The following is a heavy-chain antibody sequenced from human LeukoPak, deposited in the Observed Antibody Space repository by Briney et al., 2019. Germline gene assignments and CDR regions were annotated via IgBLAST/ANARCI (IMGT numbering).Heavy chain of an antibody. Sequence: GGSLRLSCAASGFSFSSYSMNWVRQAPGKGLEWVSYISSSSSTIYYVDSVKGRFTISRDNAKNSLYLQMNSLRAEDTAVYYCARLGYSYGHTCFDYWGQGTLVTVSS. CDR2: ISSSSSTI. CDR3: ARLGYSYGHTCFDY. V-gene: IGHV3-48*01. J-gene: IGHJ4*02. CDR1: GFSFSSYS. D-gene: IGHD5-18*01.